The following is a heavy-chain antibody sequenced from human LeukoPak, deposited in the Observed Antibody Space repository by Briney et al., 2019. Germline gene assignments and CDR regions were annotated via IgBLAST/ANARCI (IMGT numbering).Heavy chain of an antibody. CDR3: ARGDDYGDYKDHYFDY. CDR2: IKHDGREK. V-gene: IGHV3-7*01. CDR1: GFTFNNYW. Sequence: AGGSLRLSCAASGFTFNNYWMTWVRQAPGKGLEWVANIKHDGREKYYVDSVKGRFTISRDNAKNSLYLQMNSLRAEDTAVYYCARGDDYGDYKDHYFDYWGQGTLVTVSS. D-gene: IGHD4-17*01. J-gene: IGHJ4*02.